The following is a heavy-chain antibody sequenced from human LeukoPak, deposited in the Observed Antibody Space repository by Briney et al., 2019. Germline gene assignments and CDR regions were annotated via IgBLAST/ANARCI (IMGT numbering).Heavy chain of an antibody. J-gene: IGHJ4*02. CDR3: ARAVYASYSSGWYIDY. CDR1: GYSISSGYY. V-gene: IGHV4-38-2*02. D-gene: IGHD6-19*01. CDR2: IYHSGST. Sequence: MSSETLSLTCTVSGYSISSGYYWGWIRQPPGKGLEWIGSIYHSGSTYYNPSLKSRVTISVDTSKNQFSLKLSSVTAADTAVYYCARAVYASYSSGWYIDYWGQGTLVTVSS.